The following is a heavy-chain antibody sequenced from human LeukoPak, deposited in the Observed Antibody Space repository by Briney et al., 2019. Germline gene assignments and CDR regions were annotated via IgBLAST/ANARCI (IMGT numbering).Heavy chain of an antibody. CDR2: SSSSSNYI. J-gene: IGHJ3*02. CDR3: ARDVGASAPDAFDI. V-gene: IGHV3-21*01. D-gene: IGHD1-26*01. CDR1: GFTFSTYN. Sequence: GGSLRLTCAASGFTFSTYNMNWVRQAPGKGLEWISSSSSSSNYIYYADSVKGRFTISRDNAKNSLYLQMNSLRAEDTDVYYCARDVGASAPDAFDIWGQGTMVTVSS.